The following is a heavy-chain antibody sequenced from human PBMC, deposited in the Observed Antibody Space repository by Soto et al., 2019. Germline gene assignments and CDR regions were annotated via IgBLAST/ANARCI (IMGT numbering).Heavy chain of an antibody. J-gene: IGHJ4*02. Sequence: SETLSLTCAVYCGSFSGYYWSWIRQPPGKGLEWIGEINQSGSTNYNPSLKSRVTISVDTSKNQFSLKLSSVTAADTAVYYCARQLRAPYQYRSSSAADYWGQGTLVTVSS. CDR3: ARQLRAPYQYRSSSAADY. CDR2: INQSGST. CDR1: CGSFSGYY. D-gene: IGHD6-6*01. V-gene: IGHV4-34*01.